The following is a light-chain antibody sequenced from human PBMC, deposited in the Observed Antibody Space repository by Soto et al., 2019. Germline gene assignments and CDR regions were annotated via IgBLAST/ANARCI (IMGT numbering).Light chain of an antibody. J-gene: IGLJ1*01. V-gene: IGLV2-11*01. Sequence: QSVLTQPHSVSGSPGQSVTISCTGTSVDVGAYDFVSWYQQQPGKAPKLLIYVVSGRPSGVPHRFSGSKSGNSASLTISGLQAEDEADYYCSSFTTSHTYVFGTGTKLTVL. CDR3: SSFTTSHTYV. CDR2: VVS. CDR1: SVDVGAYDF.